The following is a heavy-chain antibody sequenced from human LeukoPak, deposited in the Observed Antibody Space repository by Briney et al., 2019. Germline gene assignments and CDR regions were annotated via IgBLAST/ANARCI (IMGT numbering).Heavy chain of an antibody. CDR1: GYTFTSYY. D-gene: IGHD2-15*01. Sequence: ASVKVSCKASGYTFTSYYMHWVRQAPGQGLEWMGIINPSGGSTSYAQKFQGRVTMTRDTSTSTVYMELRSLRSDDTAVYYCARERVSAPDYWGQGTLVTVSS. V-gene: IGHV1-46*01. J-gene: IGHJ4*02. CDR3: ARERVSAPDY. CDR2: INPSGGST.